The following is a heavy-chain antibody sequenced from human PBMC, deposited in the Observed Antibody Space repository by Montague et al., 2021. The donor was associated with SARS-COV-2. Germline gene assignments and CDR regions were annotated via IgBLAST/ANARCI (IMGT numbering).Heavy chain of an antibody. CDR2: TYYRSKWYN. J-gene: IGHJ6*02. V-gene: IGHV6-1*01. D-gene: IGHD1-1*01. CDR1: GDSVSSNSAT. Sequence: CAISGDSVSSNSATWNWVRQSPSRGLEWLGRTYYRSKWYNDYAVSVRGRVTINPDTSKNRFSLQLSSVTPEDTAIYYCTSGREGNYNVMDVWGQGTTVTVSS. CDR3: TSGREGNYNVMDV.